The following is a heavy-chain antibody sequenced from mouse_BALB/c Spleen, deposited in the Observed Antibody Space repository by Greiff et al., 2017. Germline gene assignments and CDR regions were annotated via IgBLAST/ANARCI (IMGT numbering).Heavy chain of an antibody. CDR3: ARGLPAADYFDY. CDR1: GFTFSSYA. J-gene: IGHJ2*01. Sequence: EVKVVESGGGLVKPGGSLKLSCAASGFTFSSYAMSWVRQTPEKRLEWVASISSGGSTYYPDSVKGRFTISRDNARNILYLQMSSLRSEDTAMYYCARGLPAADYFDYWGQGTTLTVSS. D-gene: IGHD2-12*01. CDR2: ISSGGST. V-gene: IGHV5-6-5*01.